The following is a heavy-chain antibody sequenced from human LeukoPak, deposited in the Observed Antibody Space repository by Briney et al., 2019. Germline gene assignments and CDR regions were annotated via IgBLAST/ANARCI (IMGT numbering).Heavy chain of an antibody. J-gene: IGHJ3*02. Sequence: KPGGSLRLSCAASGFTFSSYSMNWVRQAPGKGLEWVSSISSSSSYIYYADSVKGRFTISRDNAKNSLYLQMNSLRAEDTAVYYCARESNWNDLGGRTNAFDICGQGTMVTVSS. CDR1: GFTFSSYS. CDR2: ISSSSSYI. D-gene: IGHD1-1*01. CDR3: ARESNWNDLGGRTNAFDI. V-gene: IGHV3-21*01.